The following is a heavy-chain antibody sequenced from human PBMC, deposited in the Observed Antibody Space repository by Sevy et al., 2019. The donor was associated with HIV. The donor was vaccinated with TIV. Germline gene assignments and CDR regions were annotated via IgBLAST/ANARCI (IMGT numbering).Heavy chain of an antibody. Sequence: GGSLRLSCAASGFTFSSYAMHWVRQAPGKGLEWVAVISYDGSNKYYADSVKGRFTISRDNSENTLYLQMNSLRAEDTAVYYCAREGDGSGSYYYYYGMDVWGQGTTVTVSS. CDR2: ISYDGSNK. CDR1: GFTFSSYA. J-gene: IGHJ6*02. V-gene: IGHV3-30*04. D-gene: IGHD3-10*01. CDR3: AREGDGSGSYYYYYGMDV.